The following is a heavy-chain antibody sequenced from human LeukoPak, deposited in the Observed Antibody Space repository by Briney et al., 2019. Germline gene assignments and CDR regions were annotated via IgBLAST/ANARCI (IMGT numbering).Heavy chain of an antibody. CDR2: INPSGGST. D-gene: IGHD2-15*01. J-gene: IGHJ6*02. CDR3: AREVVVVVAATLDYYGMDV. V-gene: IGHV1-46*01. CDR1: GYTFTSYY. Sequence: ASVKVSCKASGYTFTSYYMHWVRQAPGQGLEWMGIINPSGGSTSYAQKFQGRVTITADESTSTAYMELSSLRSEDTAVYYCAREVVVVVAATLDYYGMDVWGQGTTVTVSS.